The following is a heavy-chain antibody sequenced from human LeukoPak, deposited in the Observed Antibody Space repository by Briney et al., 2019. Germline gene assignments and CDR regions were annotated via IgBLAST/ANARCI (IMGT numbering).Heavy chain of an antibody. J-gene: IGHJ3*02. D-gene: IGHD3-10*02. Sequence: PSETLSLTCTVSGGSISSYYWSWIRQPAGKGLEWIGRIYTSGSTNYNPSLKSRVTIQVDKSKNQFSLTLTSVTAADTAVYYCARPYYVNAFDIWGQGTMVTVS. V-gene: IGHV4-4*07. CDR1: GGSISSYY. CDR2: IYTSGST. CDR3: ARPYYVNAFDI.